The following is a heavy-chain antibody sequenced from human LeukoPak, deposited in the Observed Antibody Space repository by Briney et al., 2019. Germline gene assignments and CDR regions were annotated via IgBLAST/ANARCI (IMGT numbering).Heavy chain of an antibody. CDR1: GFTFDDYA. CDR3: AGLKGMDV. J-gene: IGHJ6*02. Sequence: GRSLRLSCAASGFTFDDYAMHWVRQAPGKGLEWVSGISWNSGSIAYADSVKGRFTISRDNAKNSLYLQMNSLRAEDTAVYYCAGLKGMDVWGQGTTVTVSS. V-gene: IGHV3-9*01. CDR2: ISWNSGSI.